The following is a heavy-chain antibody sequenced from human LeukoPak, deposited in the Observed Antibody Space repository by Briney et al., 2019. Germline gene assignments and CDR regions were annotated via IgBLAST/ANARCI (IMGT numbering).Heavy chain of an antibody. V-gene: IGHV3-11*06. CDR3: ARVGVIAAAGTFDF. J-gene: IGHJ4*02. D-gene: IGHD6-13*01. CDR1: GFTFSGYY. CDR2: ISSSSSHT. Sequence: GGSLRLSCAASGFTFSGYYMTWIRQSPGKGLEWVSYISSSSSHTHYADSVKGRFTISRDNAKNSLYLQMSSLRADDTAVYYCARVGVIAAAGTFDFWGQGTLVTVSS.